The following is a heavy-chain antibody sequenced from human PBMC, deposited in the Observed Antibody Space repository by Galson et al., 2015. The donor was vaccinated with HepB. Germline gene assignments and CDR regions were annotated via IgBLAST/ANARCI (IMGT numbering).Heavy chain of an antibody. CDR2: ISSSSSTI. CDR1: GFTFSSYS. V-gene: IGHV3-48*02. CDR3: ARDLEKGTKRGDDY. J-gene: IGHJ4*02. Sequence: SLRLSCAASGFTFSSYSMNWVRQAPGKGLEWVSYISSSSSTIYYADSVKGRFTISRDNAKNSLYLQMNSLRDEDTAVYYCARDLEKGTKRGDDYWGQGTLVTVSS.